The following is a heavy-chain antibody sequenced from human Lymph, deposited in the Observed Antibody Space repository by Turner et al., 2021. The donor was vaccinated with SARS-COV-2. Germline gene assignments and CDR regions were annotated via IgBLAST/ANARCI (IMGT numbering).Heavy chain of an antibody. CDR3: ARDIPTTADYFDC. V-gene: IGHV3-21*01. Sequence: EVQLVESGGGMVKPGGSVRLSGAASGFTFSTYSMNWVRQAPGKGLEWISSISSTSSYIYYADSVKGRFTISRDDAKNSLFLQMNSLRAEDTAVYYCARDIPTTADYFDCWGQGTLVTVSS. J-gene: IGHJ4*02. D-gene: IGHD4-17*01. CDR2: ISSTSSYI. CDR1: GFTFSTYS.